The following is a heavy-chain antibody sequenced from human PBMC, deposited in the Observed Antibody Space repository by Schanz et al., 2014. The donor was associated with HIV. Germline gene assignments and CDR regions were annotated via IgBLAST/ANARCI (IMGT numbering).Heavy chain of an antibody. CDR2: ISYDGGNK. CDR1: GFTFSSYG. V-gene: IGHV3-30*03. D-gene: IGHD2-15*01. CDR3: ARDRVAKAFDY. J-gene: IGHJ4*02. Sequence: QVQLVESGGGVVQPGRSLRLSCAASGFTFSSYGMHWVRQAPGKGLEWVATISYDGGNKYYADSVKGRFTISRDTSKNTLYLQMNSLRAEDTAVYYCARDRVAKAFDYWGQGTLVTVSS.